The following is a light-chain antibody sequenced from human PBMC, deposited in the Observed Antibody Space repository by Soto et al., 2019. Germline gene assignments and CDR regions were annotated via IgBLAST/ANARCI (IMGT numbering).Light chain of an antibody. CDR1: QSISSW. V-gene: IGKV1-5*03. CDR2: KAS. CDR3: QQYNSYPFT. Sequence: DIQMTQSPSTLSASVGDRVTITCRASQSISSWVAWYQQKPGKAPKLLIYKASSLESGVPSRVSGSGSWTEFTLTISSLQPDDFATYNCQQYNSYPFTFGPGTKVDIK. J-gene: IGKJ3*01.